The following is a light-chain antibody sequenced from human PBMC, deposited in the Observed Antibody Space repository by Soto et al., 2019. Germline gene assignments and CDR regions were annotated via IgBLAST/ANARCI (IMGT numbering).Light chain of an antibody. Sequence: QSVLTQPRSVSGSPGQSVTISCTGTSSDVGGYNYVSWYQQHPGKAPKLMIHDVSKRPSGVPDRFSGSKSGNTASLTISGLQAEDEADYYCCPYAGSYTYVFGTGTKVTVL. J-gene: IGLJ1*01. CDR2: DVS. V-gene: IGLV2-11*01. CDR1: SSDVGGYNY. CDR3: CPYAGSYTYV.